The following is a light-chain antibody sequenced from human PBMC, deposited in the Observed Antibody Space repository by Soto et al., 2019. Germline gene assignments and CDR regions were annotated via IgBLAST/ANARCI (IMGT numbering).Light chain of an antibody. CDR3: QQYGSSRT. V-gene: IGKV3-20*01. J-gene: IGKJ1*01. Sequence: EIALTQSPGTLSLSPGERATLSCRASQSLSSSYIAWYQQKPGQAPRLLIYGASSRATGIPDRFSGSGSGTDFTLTISRLEPEDFAVYYCQQYGSSRTFGQGTKVEIK. CDR1: QSLSSSY. CDR2: GAS.